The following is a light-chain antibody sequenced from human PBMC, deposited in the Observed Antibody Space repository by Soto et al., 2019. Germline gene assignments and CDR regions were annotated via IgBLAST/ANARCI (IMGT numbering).Light chain of an antibody. J-gene: IGLJ2*01. V-gene: IGLV2-8*01. CDR1: SSDVGGYNY. Sequence: QSVLTQPPSASGSLGQSVTISCTGTSSDVGGYNYVSWHQQHPGKAPKLMIYEVTERPSGVPDRFSGSKSGNTASLTVSGLQAEDEADYYCSSFAGGGNPVLFGGGTKLTV. CDR2: EVT. CDR3: SSFAGGGNPVL.